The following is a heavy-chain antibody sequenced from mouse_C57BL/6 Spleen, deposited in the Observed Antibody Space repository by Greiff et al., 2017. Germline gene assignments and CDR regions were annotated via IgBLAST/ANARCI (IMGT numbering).Heavy chain of an antibody. CDR1: GFTFSDYY. D-gene: IGHD1-1*01. V-gene: IGHV5-16*01. J-gene: IGHJ4*01. Sequence: EVQVVESEGGLVQPGSSMKLSCTASGFTFSDYYMAWVRQVPEKGLEWVANINYDGSSTYYLDSLKSRFIISRDNAKNILYLQMSSLKSEDTATYYCAREDYYGSSLAMDYWGQGTSVTVSS. CDR2: INYDGSST. CDR3: AREDYYGSSLAMDY.